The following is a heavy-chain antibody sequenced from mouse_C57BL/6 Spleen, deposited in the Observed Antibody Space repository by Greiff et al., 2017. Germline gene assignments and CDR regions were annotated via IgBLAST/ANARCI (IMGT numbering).Heavy chain of an antibody. CDR3: ARANWDEGGYYFDY. Sequence: EVQLQQSGPGLVKPSQSLSLTCSVTGYSITSGYYWNWIRQFPGNKLEWMGYISYDGSNNYNPSLKNRISITRDTSKNQFFLKLNSVTTEDTATYYCARANWDEGGYYFDYWGQGTTLTVSS. D-gene: IGHD4-1*02. CDR1: GYSITSGYY. J-gene: IGHJ2*01. CDR2: ISYDGSN. V-gene: IGHV3-6*01.